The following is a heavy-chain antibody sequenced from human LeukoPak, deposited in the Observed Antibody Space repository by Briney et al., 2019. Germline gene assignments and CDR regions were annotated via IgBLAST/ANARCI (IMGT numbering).Heavy chain of an antibody. J-gene: IGHJ4*02. CDR1: GFTFGPNA. CDR2: IGGDGRS. Sequence: PGESLRLSCAASGFTFGPNAMSWVRQAPAKGLEWVSGIGGDGRSFYTDSVQGRFTISRDNSNNTLYLQMNSLRAEHTAIYYCAKDLHFWSGIYYWGARTLVSVSP. D-gene: IGHD3-3*02. CDR3: AKDLHFWSGIYY. V-gene: IGHV3-23*01.